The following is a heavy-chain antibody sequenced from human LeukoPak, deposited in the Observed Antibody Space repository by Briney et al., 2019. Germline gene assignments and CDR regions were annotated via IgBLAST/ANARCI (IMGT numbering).Heavy chain of an antibody. V-gene: IGHV3-74*01. CDR1: GFTFSSYW. CDR3: AREAIVGATTDAFDI. CDR2: INTDESST. Sequence: GGSLRLSCAASGFTFSSYWMHWVRQAPGKGLVWISRINTDESSTSYADSVKGRFTISRDNAKNTLYLRMNSLRAEDTAVYYCAREAIVGATTDAFDIWGQGTMVTVSS. D-gene: IGHD1-26*01. J-gene: IGHJ3*02.